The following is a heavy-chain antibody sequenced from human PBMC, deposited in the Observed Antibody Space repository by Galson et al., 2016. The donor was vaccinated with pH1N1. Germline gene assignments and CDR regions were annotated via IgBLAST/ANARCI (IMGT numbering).Heavy chain of an antibody. V-gene: IGHV3-48*01. D-gene: IGHD1-14*01. CDR3: ASVNHYYYYGMDV. CDR2: ISSSSSTI. CDR1: GFTFSSYS. J-gene: IGHJ6*02. Sequence: SLRLSCAASGFTFSSYSMNWVRQAPGKGLERVSYISSSSSTIYYADSVKGRFTISRDNAKNSLYLQMNSLRAEDTAVYYCASVNHYYYYGMDVWGQGTTVTVSS.